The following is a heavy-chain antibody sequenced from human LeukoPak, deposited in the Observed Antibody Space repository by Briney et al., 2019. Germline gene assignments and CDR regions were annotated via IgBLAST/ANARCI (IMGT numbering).Heavy chain of an antibody. CDR2: ISYDGSNK. CDR1: GFTFSSYA. J-gene: IGHJ6*02. V-gene: IGHV3-30-3*01. CDR3: ARGRGHNGAWYYYYGMDV. Sequence: PGGSLRLSCAASGFTFSSYAMHWVRQAPGKGLEWVAVISYDGSNKYYADSVKGRFTISRDNSKNTLYLQMNSLRAEDTAVYYCARGRGHNGAWYYYYGMDVWGQGTTVTVSS. D-gene: IGHD5-24*01.